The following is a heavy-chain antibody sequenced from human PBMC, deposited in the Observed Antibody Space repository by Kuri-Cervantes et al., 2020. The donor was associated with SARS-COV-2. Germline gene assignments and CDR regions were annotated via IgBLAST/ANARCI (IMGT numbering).Heavy chain of an antibody. CDR2: IYYSGST. J-gene: IGHJ5*02. CDR1: GGSISSSSYY. D-gene: IGHD3-3*01. Sequence: ESLKISCTVSGGSISSSSYYWGWIRQPPGKGLEWIGSIYYSGSTYYNPSLKSRVTISVDTSKNQFSLKLSSVTAADTAVYYCAREIPYYDFWSGYNNWFDPWGQGTLVTVSS. V-gene: IGHV4-39*02. CDR3: AREIPYYDFWSGYNNWFDP.